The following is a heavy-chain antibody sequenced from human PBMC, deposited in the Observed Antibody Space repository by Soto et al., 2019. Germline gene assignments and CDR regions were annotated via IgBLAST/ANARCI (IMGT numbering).Heavy chain of an antibody. D-gene: IGHD6-19*01. CDR1: GFPFTSYA. CDR2: ISGSGART. J-gene: IGHJ4*02. V-gene: IGHV3-23*01. Sequence: EVQLLESGGGLVQPGGSLRLSCVASGFPFTSYAMSWVRQAPGKGLEWVSGISGSGARTYYANSVKGRFTISRDNSNNTLYLQMASLRAGDMALFYCASRRSSGWLLPFDYWGQGTLVTVSS. CDR3: ASRRSSGWLLPFDY.